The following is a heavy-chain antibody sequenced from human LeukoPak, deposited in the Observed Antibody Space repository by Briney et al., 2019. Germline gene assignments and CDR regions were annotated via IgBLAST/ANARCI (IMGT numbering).Heavy chain of an antibody. CDR3: ARATRIFYDSPSDY. J-gene: IGHJ4*02. Sequence: PGGSLRLSCATSGFTFTSYAMYWVRQAPGKGLEWVTVISYDGSNKYYADSVKGRFTISRDDSKNTLYLQMNSLRAEDTAVYYCARATRIFYDSPSDYWGQGTLVTVSS. V-gene: IGHV3-30*04. D-gene: IGHD3-22*01. CDR1: GFTFTSYA. CDR2: ISYDGSNK.